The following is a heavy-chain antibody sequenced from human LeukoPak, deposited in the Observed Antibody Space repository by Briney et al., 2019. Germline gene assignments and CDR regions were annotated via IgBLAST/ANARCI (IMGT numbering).Heavy chain of an antibody. D-gene: IGHD3-3*01. CDR1: GGSISSSSYY. CDR3: ARLNRFVELRFLEWLNGWFDP. CDR2: IYYSGST. J-gene: IGHJ5*02. Sequence: SETLSLTCTVSGGSISSSSYYWGWIRQPPGKGLEWIGSIYYSGSTYYNPSLKSRVTISVDTSKNQFSLKLSSVTAADTAVYYCARLNRFVELRFLEWLNGWFDPWGQGTLVTVSS. V-gene: IGHV4-39*01.